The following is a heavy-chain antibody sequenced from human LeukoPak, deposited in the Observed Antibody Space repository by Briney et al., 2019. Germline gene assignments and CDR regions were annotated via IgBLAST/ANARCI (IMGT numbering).Heavy chain of an antibody. V-gene: IGHV3-7*01. CDR1: GFTFSNYW. Sequence: PGGSLRLSCAASGFTFSNYWMSWVRQAPGKGLEWVANIKQDGSEKYYVDSVKGRFTISRDNAKKSLYLQMNSLRAEDTAAYYWARDREWFDPWGQGTLVTVSS. CDR3: ARDREWFDP. J-gene: IGHJ5*02. CDR2: IKQDGSEK.